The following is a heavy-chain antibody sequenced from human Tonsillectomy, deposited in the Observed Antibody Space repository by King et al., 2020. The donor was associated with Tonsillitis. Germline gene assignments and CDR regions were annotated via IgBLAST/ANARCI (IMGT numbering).Heavy chain of an antibody. CDR2: IKQDGSEK. J-gene: IGHJ3*02. CDR1: GFTFSSYW. CDR3: ATVSDAFDI. Sequence: VQLVESGGGLVQPGGSLRLSCAASGFTFSSYWMSWVRQAPGKGLEWGANIKQDGSEKYYVDSVKGRLTISRNNAKNSLYLQMNSLRAEDTAVYYCATVSDAFDIWGQGTMVTVSS. V-gene: IGHV3-7*01.